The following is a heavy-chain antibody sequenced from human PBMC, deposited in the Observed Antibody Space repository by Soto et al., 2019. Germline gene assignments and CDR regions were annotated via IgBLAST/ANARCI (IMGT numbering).Heavy chain of an antibody. J-gene: IGHJ6*02. CDR1: RGTFSSYA. CDR3: ARDSFGDKLENFDWFPRGTMDV. D-gene: IGHD3-9*01. Sequence: GASVKVSCKASRGTFSSYAISWVRQAPGHGLEWMGGIIPIFGTANYAQKSQGRVTITADESTSTAYMELSSLRSEDTAVYYCARDSFGDKLENFDWFPRGTMDVWGQGTTVTVSS. V-gene: IGHV1-69*13. CDR2: IIPIFGTA.